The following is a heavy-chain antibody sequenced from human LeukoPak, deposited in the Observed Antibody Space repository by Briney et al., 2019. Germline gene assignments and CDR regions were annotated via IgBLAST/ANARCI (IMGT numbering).Heavy chain of an antibody. Sequence: SETLSLTCTVSGGSISSYYWSWIRQPPGKGLEWIGYIYYSGSTNYNPSLKSRVTISVDTSKNQFSLKLSSVTAADTAVYYCAREGNYGDLYFDYWGHGTLVTVSS. J-gene: IGHJ4*01. CDR3: AREGNYGDLYFDY. CDR1: GGSISSYY. CDR2: IYYSGST. V-gene: IGHV4-59*01. D-gene: IGHD4-17*01.